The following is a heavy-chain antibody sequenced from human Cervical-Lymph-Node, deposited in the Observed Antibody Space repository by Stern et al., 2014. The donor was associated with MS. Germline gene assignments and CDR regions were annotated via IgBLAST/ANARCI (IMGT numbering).Heavy chain of an antibody. CDR2: INLSDGAT. D-gene: IGHD1-26*01. CDR1: GYTFIDYY. Sequence: QMQPVQSGAEVKKPGASVTVSCRTSGYTFIDYYIHWVRQAPGQGLEWMGIINLSDGATTYAEKFQGRVTMTRDTSTNTAYMQLGSLTSEDTAVFFCAREGADNDAFDVWGQGTMVTVSS. J-gene: IGHJ3*01. CDR3: AREGADNDAFDV. V-gene: IGHV1-46*03.